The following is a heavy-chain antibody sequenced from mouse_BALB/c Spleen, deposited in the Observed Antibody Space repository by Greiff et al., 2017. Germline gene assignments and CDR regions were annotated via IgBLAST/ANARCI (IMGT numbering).Heavy chain of an antibody. Sequence: EVKLMESGGGLVQPGGSRKLSCAASGFTFSDYGMAWVRQAPGKGPEWVAFISNLAYSIYYADTVTGRFTIARENAKNTLYLEMSSLRSEDTAMYYCARDQDYGSYGFAYWGQGTLVTVSA. CDR3: ARDQDYGSYGFAY. CDR2: ISNLAYSI. V-gene: IGHV5-15*02. D-gene: IGHD2-1*01. J-gene: IGHJ3*01. CDR1: GFTFSDYG.